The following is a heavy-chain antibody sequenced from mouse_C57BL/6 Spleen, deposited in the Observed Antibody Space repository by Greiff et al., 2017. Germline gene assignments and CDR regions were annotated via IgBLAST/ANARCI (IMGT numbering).Heavy chain of an antibody. J-gene: IGHJ4*01. CDR3: ARSYSNYVDYAMDY. V-gene: IGHV1-52*01. CDR2: IDPSNSET. D-gene: IGHD2-5*01. CDR1: GYTFTSYW. Sequence: VQLQQPGAELVRPGSSVKLSCKASGYTFTSYWMHWVKQRPIQGLEWIGNIDPSNSETHYNQKFKDKATLTVDKSSSTAYMQLSSLTSEDSAVYYCARSYSNYVDYAMDYWGQGTSVTVSS.